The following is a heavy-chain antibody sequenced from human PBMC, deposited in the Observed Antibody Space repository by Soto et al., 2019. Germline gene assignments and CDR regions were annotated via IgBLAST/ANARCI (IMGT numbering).Heavy chain of an antibody. D-gene: IGHD6-13*01. V-gene: IGHV1-18*01. Sequence: ASVKVSCKASGYTFTSYGISWVRQAPGQGLEWVGWISAYNGNTNYAQKLQGRVTMTTDTSTSTAYMELRSLRSDDTAVYYCARGVTAAGTLAMDVWGQGTTVTVSS. CDR1: GYTFTSYG. J-gene: IGHJ6*02. CDR2: ISAYNGNT. CDR3: ARGVTAAGTLAMDV.